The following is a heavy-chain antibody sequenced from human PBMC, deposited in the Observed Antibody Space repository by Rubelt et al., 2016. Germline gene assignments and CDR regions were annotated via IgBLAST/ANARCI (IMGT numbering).Heavy chain of an antibody. V-gene: IGHV4-34*01. CDR2: INHSGST. CDR3: ARAPTGRIQRWLQS. D-gene: IGHD5-24*01. J-gene: IGHJ5*02. Sequence: QVQLQQWGAGLLKPSETLSLTCAVYGGSFSGYYWSWIRQPPGKGLEWIGEINHSGSTNYNPSLKGRVTISVDTSKNQFSLKLSSVTAADTAVYYCARAPTGRIQRWLQSWGQGTLVTVSS. CDR1: GGSFSGYY.